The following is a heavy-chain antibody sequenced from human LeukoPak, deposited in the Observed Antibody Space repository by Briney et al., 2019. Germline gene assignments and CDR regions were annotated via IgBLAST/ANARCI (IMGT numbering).Heavy chain of an antibody. CDR3: ARDLSGRGYNWFDP. V-gene: IGHV3-64*01. CDR1: GFTFSSYA. CDR2: ISSNGGST. J-gene: IGHJ5*02. D-gene: IGHD1-26*01. Sequence: GGSLRLSCAASGFTFSSYAMHWVRQAPGKGLEYVSAISSNGGSTYYANSVKGRFTISGDNSKNTLYLQMGGLRAEDMAVYYCARDLSGRGYNWFDPWGQGTLVTVSS.